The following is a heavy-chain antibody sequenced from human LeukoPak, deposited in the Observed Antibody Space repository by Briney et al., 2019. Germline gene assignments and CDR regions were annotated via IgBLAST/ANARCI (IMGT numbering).Heavy chain of an antibody. Sequence: GGSLRLSCAASGFTFSSYSMNWVRQAPGKGLEWVSSISSSSSYIYYADSVKGRFTISRDNAKNSLYLQMNSLRAEDTAVYYCAVGRGIVVVPAATEWGQGTLVTVSS. CDR1: GFTFSSYS. D-gene: IGHD2-2*01. J-gene: IGHJ4*02. CDR3: AVGRGIVVVPAATE. CDR2: ISSSSSYI. V-gene: IGHV3-21*01.